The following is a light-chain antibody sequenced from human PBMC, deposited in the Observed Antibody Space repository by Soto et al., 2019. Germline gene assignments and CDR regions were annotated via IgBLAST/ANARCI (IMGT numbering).Light chain of an antibody. V-gene: IGKV1-6*01. CDR1: QGIGND. J-gene: IGKJ1*01. CDR2: GAS. Sequence: AIQMTQSPSSLSASVGDRVTMTCRASQGIGNDLGWYQHRPGKAPKRRFYGASKLHSGVPSRFSGSGSGSHFTLTIRGLQPEDTATYFCLQDNDYPWTFGQGTKVTIK. CDR3: LQDNDYPWT.